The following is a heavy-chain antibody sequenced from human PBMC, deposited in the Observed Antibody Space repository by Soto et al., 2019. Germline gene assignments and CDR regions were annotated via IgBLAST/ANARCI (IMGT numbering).Heavy chain of an antibody. CDR3: AIPLEGGYKDGMDV. V-gene: IGHV1-69*01. CDR1: GRTFRNSA. J-gene: IGHJ6*02. Sequence: QVQLVQSGAEVKKPGSSVILSCKASGRTFRNSAISWVRQAPGQGLEWMGGIIPIFGSANYAQNFQGRVTITADESTATAYLELSSLRSEDTAVYYCAIPLEGGYKDGMDVWGQGTTVTVSS. CDR2: IIPIFGSA. D-gene: IGHD3-22*01.